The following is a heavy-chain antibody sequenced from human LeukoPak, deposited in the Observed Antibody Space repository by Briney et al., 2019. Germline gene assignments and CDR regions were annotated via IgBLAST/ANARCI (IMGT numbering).Heavy chain of an antibody. CDR1: GFTFSSYW. V-gene: IGHV3-7*03. CDR2: IKQDGSEK. CDR3: ARVGAAAGTLYYYYGMDV. J-gene: IGHJ6*04. Sequence: GGSLRLSCAASGFTFSSYWMSWVRQAPGKGLEWVANIKQDGSEKYYVDCVKGRFTISRDNAKNSLYLQMNSLRAEDTAVYYCARVGAAAGTLYYYYGMDVWGKGTTVTVSS. D-gene: IGHD6-13*01.